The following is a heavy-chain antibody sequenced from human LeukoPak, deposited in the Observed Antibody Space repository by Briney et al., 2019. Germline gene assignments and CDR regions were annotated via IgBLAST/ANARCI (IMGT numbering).Heavy chain of an antibody. Sequence: SSGTLSLTCAVSGGSISSSNWWSWVRQPPGKGLEWIGEIYHSGSTNYNPSLKSRVTISVDKSKNQFSLKLSSVTAADTAVYYCARDDTLAAAGTKDYWGQGTLVTVSS. CDR1: GGSISSSNW. CDR2: IYHSGST. D-gene: IGHD6-13*01. J-gene: IGHJ4*02. V-gene: IGHV4-4*02. CDR3: ARDDTLAAAGTKDY.